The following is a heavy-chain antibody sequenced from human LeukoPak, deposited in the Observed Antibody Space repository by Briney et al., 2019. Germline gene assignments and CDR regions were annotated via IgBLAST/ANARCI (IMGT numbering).Heavy chain of an antibody. CDR1: GYTFTSYG. V-gene: IGHV1-18*01. J-gene: IGHJ4*02. CDR3: ARTNHYQLLGHFDY. D-gene: IGHD2-2*01. Sequence: ASVKVSCKASGYTFTSYGISWVRQPPGQGLEWMGWISAYNGNTNYAQKLQGRVTMTTDTSTSTAYMELRSLRSDDTAVCYCARTNHYQLLGHFDYWGQGTLVTVSS. CDR2: ISAYNGNT.